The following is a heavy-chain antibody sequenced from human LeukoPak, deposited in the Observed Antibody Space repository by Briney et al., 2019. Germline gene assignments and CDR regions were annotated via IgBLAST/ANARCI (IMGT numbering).Heavy chain of an antibody. J-gene: IGHJ4*02. CDR2: ISGRGNNT. D-gene: IGHD6-13*01. V-gene: IGHV3-23*01. Sequence: PGGSLRLSCAASGFTFSTYAMRWVRQAPGKGLEWVSSISGRGNNTYYADSVKGPFTIYRDNSKNTLHLQMNSLRAEDTAIYYCARAYSSSWYDYWGQGTLVTVSS. CDR1: GFTFSTYA. CDR3: ARAYSSSWYDY.